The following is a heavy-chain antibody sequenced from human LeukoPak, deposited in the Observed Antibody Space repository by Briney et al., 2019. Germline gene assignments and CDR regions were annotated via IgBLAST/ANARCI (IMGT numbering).Heavy chain of an antibody. Sequence: SETLSLTCTVSGGSISSSSYYWGWIRQPPGKGLEWIGEINHSGSTNYNPSLKSRVTISVDTSKNQFSLKLSSVTAADTAVYYCARARLYYDFWSGSHWFDPWGQGTLVTVSS. CDR2: INHSGST. V-gene: IGHV4-39*07. CDR1: GGSISSSSYY. CDR3: ARARLYYDFWSGSHWFDP. D-gene: IGHD3-3*01. J-gene: IGHJ5*02.